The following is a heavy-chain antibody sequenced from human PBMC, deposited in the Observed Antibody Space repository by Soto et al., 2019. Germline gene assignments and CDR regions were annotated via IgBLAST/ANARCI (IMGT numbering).Heavy chain of an antibody. CDR3: ARAVGDYPGSYYMDV. CDR2: IYYSGST. CDR1: GGSISSSSYY. Sequence: SETLSLTCPVSGGSISSSSYYWGWIRKPPGKGLEWIGSIYYSGSTYYNPSLKSRVTISVDTSKNQFSLKLSSVTAADTAVYYCARAVGDYPGSYYMDVWGKGTTVTVSS. J-gene: IGHJ6*03. V-gene: IGHV4-39*01. D-gene: IGHD4-17*01.